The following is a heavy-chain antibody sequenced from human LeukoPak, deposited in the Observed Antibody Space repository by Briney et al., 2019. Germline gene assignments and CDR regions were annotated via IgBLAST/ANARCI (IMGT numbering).Heavy chain of an antibody. CDR3: ARVGSSGWFAFDY. J-gene: IGHJ4*02. V-gene: IGHV3-13*04. CDR1: GFTFSSYD. CDR2: IGTAGDT. Sequence: GGSLRLSCAASGFTFSSYDMHWVRQVTGKGLEWVSAIGTAGDTHYPGSVKGRFTVSRENANNSLYLQMNSLRAGDTAVYYCARVGSSGWFAFDYWGQGTLVTVSS. D-gene: IGHD6-19*01.